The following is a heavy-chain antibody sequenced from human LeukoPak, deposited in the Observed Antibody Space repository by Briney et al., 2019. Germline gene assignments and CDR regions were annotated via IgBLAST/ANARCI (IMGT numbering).Heavy chain of an antibody. V-gene: IGHV1-2*06. Sequence: ASVKVSCKASGYTFTGYYMHWVLQAPGQGLEWMGRISPNSGGTNYAQKFQGRVTMTRDTSISTAYMELRSLRSDDTAVYYCARGGSGWYYYFDYWGQGTLVTVSS. CDR2: ISPNSGGT. D-gene: IGHD6-19*01. CDR1: GYTFTGYY. CDR3: ARGGSGWYYYFDY. J-gene: IGHJ4*02.